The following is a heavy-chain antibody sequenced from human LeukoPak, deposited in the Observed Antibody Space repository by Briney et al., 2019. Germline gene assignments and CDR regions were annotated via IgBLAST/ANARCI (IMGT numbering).Heavy chain of an antibody. Sequence: GGSLRLSCAASGFTFSSYEMNWVRQAPGKGLEWVSYMSSRGSIIFYADSVKGRFTISRDNAKHSLYLQMDSLRVEDTAVYYCARSAAGGMYNWFDPWGQGTLVTVSS. CDR2: MSSRGSII. CDR3: ARSAAGGMYNWFDP. J-gene: IGHJ5*02. D-gene: IGHD6-13*01. V-gene: IGHV3-48*03. CDR1: GFTFSSYE.